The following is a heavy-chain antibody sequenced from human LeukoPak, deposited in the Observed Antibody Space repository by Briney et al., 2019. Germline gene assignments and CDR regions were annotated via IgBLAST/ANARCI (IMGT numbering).Heavy chain of an antibody. V-gene: IGHV5-51*01. CDR3: ARQRYDSNGYYYVWAY. D-gene: IGHD3-22*01. J-gene: IGHJ4*02. CDR2: IYPGDSDT. CDR1: GYSFTSYW. Sequence: GESLKISCKGSGYSFTSYWIGWVRQMPGKGLEWMGIIYPGDSDTRYSPSFQGQVTISADKSISTAYLQWSSLKASDTAMYYCARQRYDSNGYYYVWAYWGQGTLVTVSS.